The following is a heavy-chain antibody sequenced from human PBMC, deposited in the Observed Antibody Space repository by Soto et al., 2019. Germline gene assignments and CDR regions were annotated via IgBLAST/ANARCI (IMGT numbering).Heavy chain of an antibody. D-gene: IGHD6-19*01. J-gene: IGHJ4*02. V-gene: IGHV3-30-3*01. CDR1: GFTFSNYA. CDR2: ISYDGSNK. Sequence: QVQLVDSGGGVVQPGRSLRLSCAASGFTFSNYAIHWVRQAPGQGLEWVAVISYDGSNKFYADSVKGRFTISRDNSKNTLYLHMNSLTSDDTGIYYCARDRWQWLYRYYFDYWGQGTLVTVSS. CDR3: ARDRWQWLYRYYFDY.